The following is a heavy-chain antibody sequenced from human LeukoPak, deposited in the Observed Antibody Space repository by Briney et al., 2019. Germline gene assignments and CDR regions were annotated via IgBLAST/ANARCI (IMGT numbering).Heavy chain of an antibody. Sequence: GRSLRLSCDASGFTFSSYSMSWVRQAPGMWLGWVSGVGGSGGGTYYTESVKGRFTISRDNSKNTLFLQMNSLRVEDTAVYYCANLRGRGAYACSGASCYSYWGQGTLVTVSP. CDR2: VGGSGGGT. V-gene: IGHV3-23*01. D-gene: IGHD2-15*01. CDR1: GFTFSSYS. J-gene: IGHJ4*02. CDR3: ANLRGRGAYACSGASCYSY.